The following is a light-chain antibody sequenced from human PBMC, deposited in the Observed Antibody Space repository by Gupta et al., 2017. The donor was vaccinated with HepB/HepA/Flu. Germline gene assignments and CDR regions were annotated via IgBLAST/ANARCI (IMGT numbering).Light chain of an antibody. CDR3: QQYNYWPPWT. CDR1: QSVSSN. Sequence: IVMTQSPATLSVSPGERATLSCRVSQSVSSNLAWYQQKPREAPRHLIYGAATRATGIPARFSSSGAAAEFTLTISSLQSEDVAVYYCQQYNYWPPWTFGQGTKVEIK. V-gene: IGKV3-15*01. CDR2: GAA. J-gene: IGKJ1*01.